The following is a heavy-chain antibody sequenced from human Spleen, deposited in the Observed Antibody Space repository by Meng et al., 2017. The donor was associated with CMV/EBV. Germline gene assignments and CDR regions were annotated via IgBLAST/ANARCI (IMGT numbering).Heavy chain of an antibody. CDR3: ARQKCVGPVVSSCSTSFDY. CDR1: GYTFTAYY. J-gene: IGHJ4*02. CDR2: INPDNGGT. D-gene: IGHD2-2*02. V-gene: IGHV1-2*02. Sequence: SVKVSCKASGYTFTAYYIHWVQQAPGQGLEWMGWINPDNGGTNFAQKFQGRVTVTRDTSISTAYMELSRLRSDDTAVYYCARQKCVGPVVSSCSTSFDYWGQGTLVTVSS.